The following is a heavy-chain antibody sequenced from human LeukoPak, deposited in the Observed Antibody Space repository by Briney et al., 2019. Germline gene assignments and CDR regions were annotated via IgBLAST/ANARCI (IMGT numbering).Heavy chain of an antibody. CDR2: IYPGDSDT. V-gene: IGHV5-51*01. Sequence: GESLKISCKGSGYRFTSYWIGWVRQMPGKGLEWMGIIYPGDSDTRYSPSFQGQVTISADKSISTAYLQWSSLKASDTAMYYCARLEYSSGWYIGYFDLWGRGTLVTVSS. D-gene: IGHD6-19*01. J-gene: IGHJ2*01. CDR3: ARLEYSSGWYIGYFDL. CDR1: GYRFTSYW.